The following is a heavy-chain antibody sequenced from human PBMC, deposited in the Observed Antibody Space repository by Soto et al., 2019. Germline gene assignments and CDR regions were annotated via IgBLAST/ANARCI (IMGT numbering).Heavy chain of an antibody. CDR2: ISAYNDNT. J-gene: IGHJ6*02. V-gene: IGHV1-18*01. D-gene: IGHD3-10*01. CDR1: GYTFTNYG. CDR3: GREGYFFGSGSYSPPRYYGMDV. Sequence: QIQLVQSGAEVKKAGASVKVSCKASGYTFTNYGISWVRQALGQGLEWMGWISAYNDNTNYAQKFQGRVTLTTDTSTRTAYMELRGLTSDDTAVYFWGREGYFFGSGSYSPPRYYGMDVWGQGTTVTVFS.